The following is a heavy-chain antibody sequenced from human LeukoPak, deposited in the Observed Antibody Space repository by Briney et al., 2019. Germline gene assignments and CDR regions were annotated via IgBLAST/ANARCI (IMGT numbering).Heavy chain of an antibody. CDR3: AKVGFVGQVPAAIVGGMDV. CDR1: GFRFSDYN. CDR2: ISSGSTSV. D-gene: IGHD2-2*02. J-gene: IGHJ6*02. Sequence: GGSLRLSCAASGFRFSDYNMNWVRQAPGKGLEWVSYISSGSTSVHYADSVKGRFTISRDNARNSLYLQMDRLRVEDTAVYYCAKVGFVGQVPAAIVGGMDVWGQGTTVTVSS. V-gene: IGHV3-69-1*01.